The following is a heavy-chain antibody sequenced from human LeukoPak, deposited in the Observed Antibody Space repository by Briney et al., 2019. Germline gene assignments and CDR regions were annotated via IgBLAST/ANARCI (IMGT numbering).Heavy chain of an antibody. CDR2: IKQDGSEK. CDR1: GFTFSSYW. Sequence: PGGSLRLSCAASGFTFSSYWMSWVRQAPGKGLEWVANIKQDGSEKYYVDSVKGRFTISRDNDKNSLYLQMNSLRAEDTAVYYCARVGLRRYFDWLLPADYWGQGTLVTVSS. CDR3: ARVGLRRYFDWLLPADY. D-gene: IGHD3-9*01. V-gene: IGHV3-7*01. J-gene: IGHJ4*02.